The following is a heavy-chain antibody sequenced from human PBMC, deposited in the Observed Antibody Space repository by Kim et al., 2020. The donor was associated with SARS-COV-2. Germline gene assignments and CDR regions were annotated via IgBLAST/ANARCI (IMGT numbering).Heavy chain of an antibody. CDR3: AREWDV. Sequence: NPNNGGTTNAQKFQGRVTMTRDTSISTVYMELNRLQSDDTAVYYCAREWDVWGQGTTVTVSS. CDR2: NPNNGGT. V-gene: IGHV1-2*02. J-gene: IGHJ6*02.